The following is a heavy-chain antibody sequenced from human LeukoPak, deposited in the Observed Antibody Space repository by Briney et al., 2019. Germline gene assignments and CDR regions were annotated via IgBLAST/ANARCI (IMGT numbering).Heavy chain of an antibody. CDR3: ARSFVLLWFGELSGYFDY. CDR1: GYTFTGYY. J-gene: IGHJ4*02. V-gene: IGHV1-2*02. CDR2: INPNSGGT. D-gene: IGHD3-10*01. Sequence: GASVKVSCKASGYTFTGYYMHWVRQAHGQGQEWMGWINPNSGGTNYAQKFQGRVTMTRDTSISTAYMELSRLRSDDTAVYYCARSFVLLWFGELSGYFDYWGQGTLVTVSS.